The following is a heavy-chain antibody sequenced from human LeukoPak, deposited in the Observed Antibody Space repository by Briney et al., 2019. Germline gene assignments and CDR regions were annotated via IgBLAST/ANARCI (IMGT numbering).Heavy chain of an antibody. CDR1: GFTFSSYA. D-gene: IGHD2-21*02. CDR3: ARGSSDPFDY. J-gene: IGHJ4*02. Sequence: GGSLRLSCAASGFTFSSYAMSWVRQAPRKGLEWVSTISGRGDSTYYADSVKGRFTISRDNSKNTLYLQMNSLRAEDTAVYYCARGSSDPFDYWGQGTLVTVSS. V-gene: IGHV3-23*01. CDR2: ISGRGDST.